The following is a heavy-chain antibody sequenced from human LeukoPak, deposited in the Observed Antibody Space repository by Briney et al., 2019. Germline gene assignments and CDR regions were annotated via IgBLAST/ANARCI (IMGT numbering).Heavy chain of an antibody. CDR2: INHSGST. Sequence: SETLSLTCAVYGGSFSGYYWSWIRQPPGKGLEWIGEINHSGSTNYNPSLKSRVTISVDTSKNQFSLKLSSVTAADTAVYYCASELPQIAAAVIYWGQGTLVTVSS. J-gene: IGHJ4*02. CDR3: ASELPQIAAAVIY. D-gene: IGHD6-13*01. CDR1: GGSFSGYY. V-gene: IGHV4-34*01.